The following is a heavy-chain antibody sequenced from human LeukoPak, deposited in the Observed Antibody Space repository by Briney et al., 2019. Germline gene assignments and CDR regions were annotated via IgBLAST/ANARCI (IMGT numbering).Heavy chain of an antibody. D-gene: IGHD5-18*01. Sequence: SETLSLTCTVSGGSVSSGSYYWSWIRQPPGKGLEWIGYIYYSGSTNYNPPLKSRVTISVDTSKNQFSLKLSSVTAADTAVYYCARDQTDTALDYWGQGTLVTVSS. J-gene: IGHJ4*02. CDR1: GGSVSSGSYY. CDR3: ARDQTDTALDY. V-gene: IGHV4-61*01. CDR2: IYYSGST.